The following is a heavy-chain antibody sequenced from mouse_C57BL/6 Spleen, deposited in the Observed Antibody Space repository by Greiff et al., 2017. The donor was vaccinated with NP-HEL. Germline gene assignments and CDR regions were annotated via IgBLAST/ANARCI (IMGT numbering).Heavy chain of an antibody. D-gene: IGHD2-5*01. CDR2: IRSKSSNYAT. CDR1: GFTFNTYA. CDR3: VRGGDYYSNYGAMDY. V-gene: IGHV10-3*01. J-gene: IGHJ4*01. Sequence: EVKLVESGGGLVQPKGSLKLSCAASGFTFNTYAMHWVRQAPGKGLEWVARIRSKSSNYATYDAESVKDRFTISRDDSQSLLYLQMNNLKTEDTAMYYCVRGGDYYSNYGAMDYWGQGTSVTVSS.